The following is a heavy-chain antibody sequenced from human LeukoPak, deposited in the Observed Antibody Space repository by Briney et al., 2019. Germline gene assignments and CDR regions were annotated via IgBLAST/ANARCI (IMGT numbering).Heavy chain of an antibody. D-gene: IGHD1-7*01. V-gene: IGHV3-33*01. CDR2: IWYDGSNK. Sequence: PGGSLRLSCAASGFTFSSYGMHWVRQAPGKGLEWVAVIWYDGSNKYYADSVKGRFTISRDNSKNTLYLQMNSLRAEDTAVYYCARGVQRWNYNEDYWGQGTLVTVSS. CDR3: ARGVQRWNYNEDY. CDR1: GFTFSSYG. J-gene: IGHJ4*02.